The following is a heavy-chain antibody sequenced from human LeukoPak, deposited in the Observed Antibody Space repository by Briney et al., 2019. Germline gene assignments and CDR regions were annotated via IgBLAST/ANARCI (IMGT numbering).Heavy chain of an antibody. J-gene: IGHJ4*02. CDR3: ARHVSGRGWSNPIRQFDY. CDR1: GGSISSSSYY. D-gene: IGHD6-19*01. V-gene: IGHV4-39*01. CDR2: IYYSGST. Sequence: SETLSRTCTDSGGSISSSSYYGGWIRQPPGKGLEWIGSIYYSGSTYYNPSLKSRVTISVDTSKNQFSLKLSSVTAADTAVYYCARHVSGRGWSNPIRQFDYWGQGTLVTVSS.